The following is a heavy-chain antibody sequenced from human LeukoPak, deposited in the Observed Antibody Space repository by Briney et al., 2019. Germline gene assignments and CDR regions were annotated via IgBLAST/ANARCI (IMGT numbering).Heavy chain of an antibody. D-gene: IGHD6-6*01. J-gene: IGHJ4*02. CDR1: GFTFSSYW. Sequence: GGSLRLSCAASGFTFSSYWMSWVRQAPGKGLEWVANIKQDGSEKYYVDSVKGRFTISRDNAKNSLYLHMNSLRAEDTAVYYCARGSGIEDSSASGFDFWGQGALVTVS. V-gene: IGHV3-7*01. CDR2: IKQDGSEK. CDR3: ARGSGIEDSSASGFDF.